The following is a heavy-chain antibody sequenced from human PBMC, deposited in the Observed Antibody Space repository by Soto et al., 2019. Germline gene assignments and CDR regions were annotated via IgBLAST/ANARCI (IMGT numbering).Heavy chain of an antibody. J-gene: IGHJ6*02. V-gene: IGHV4-59*08. Sequence: SETLSLTCTVSGGSMSSSYWSWIRQSPGNELEWIGYIYYSGSTYYNPSLKSRVTISVDTSKNQFSLKLSSVTAADTAVYYCASGMVFGVVINDYYGMDVWGQGTTVTVSS. CDR2: IYYSGST. CDR1: GGSMSSSY. D-gene: IGHD3-3*01. CDR3: ASGMVFGVVINDYYGMDV.